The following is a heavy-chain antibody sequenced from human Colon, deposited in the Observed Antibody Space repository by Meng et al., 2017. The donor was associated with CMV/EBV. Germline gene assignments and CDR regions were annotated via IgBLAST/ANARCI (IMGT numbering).Heavy chain of an antibody. CDR2: FYSGGNT. V-gene: IGHV3-66*02. Sequence: SWAVSGLTVSDNYMSWVRQAPGKGLEWVSVFYSGGNTYYADSVKGRFTISRDNSKNTVYLQMNSLRAEDTAIYYCARSSSYKARFDYWGQGTLVTVSS. CDR1: GLTVSDNY. J-gene: IGHJ4*02. D-gene: IGHD3-22*01. CDR3: ARSSSYKARFDY.